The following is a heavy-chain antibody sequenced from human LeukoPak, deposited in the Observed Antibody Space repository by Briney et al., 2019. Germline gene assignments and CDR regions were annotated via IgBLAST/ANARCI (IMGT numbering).Heavy chain of an antibody. D-gene: IGHD3-10*01. J-gene: IGHJ4*02. CDR2: VSGSGGST. Sequence: PGGSLRLSCAASGFIFSNYAMSWVRQAPGKGLEGVAAVSGSGGSTYYADSVKGRFTISRDKSKNALYLQMNSLRAEDTAVYYCAKDRVGYYGSGSYFDYWGQGTLVTVPS. V-gene: IGHV3-23*01. CDR3: AKDRVGYYGSGSYFDY. CDR1: GFIFSNYA.